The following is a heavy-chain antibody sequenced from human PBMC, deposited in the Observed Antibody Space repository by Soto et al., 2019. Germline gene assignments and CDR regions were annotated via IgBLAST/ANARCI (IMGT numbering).Heavy chain of an antibody. Sequence: PGGSLRLSCAASGFTFSSYSMNWVRQAPGKGLEWLSYVSSSGSTTHYADSAKGRFTISRDNSKNTLYLQMNSLRAEDTAVYYCASSPHKDSRPDYWGQGTLVTVSS. J-gene: IGHJ4*02. V-gene: IGHV3-48*01. CDR3: ASSPHKDSRPDY. CDR1: GFTFSSYS. CDR2: VSSSGSTT. D-gene: IGHD3-22*01.